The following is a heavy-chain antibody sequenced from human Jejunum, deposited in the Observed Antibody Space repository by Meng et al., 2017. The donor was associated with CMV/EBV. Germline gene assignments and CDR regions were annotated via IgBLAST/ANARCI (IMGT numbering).Heavy chain of an antibody. D-gene: IGHD6-19*01. V-gene: IGHV3-21*01. CDR1: GFTCSSHS. J-gene: IGHJ4*02. CDR3: TTRILGSSGWY. CDR2: ITTSSSYI. Sequence: SCATSGFTCSSHSMNWVRQSPGKGLEWVSSITTSSSYIYYADSVKCRFTISRDNTKNSLYLQMNSLRAEDTAVYYCTTRILGSSGWYWGQGTLVTVSS.